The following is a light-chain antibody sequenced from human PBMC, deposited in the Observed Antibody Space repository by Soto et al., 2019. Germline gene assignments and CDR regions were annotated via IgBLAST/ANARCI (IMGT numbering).Light chain of an antibody. Sequence: AIRMTQSPSSFSASTGDRVTITCRASQGISSYLAWYQQKPGKAPKLLIYAASTLQSGVPSTFIGSGSGTDFTLTISCLQSEDFATYYCQQYYSYPRTFGQGTKVEIK. CDR2: AAS. V-gene: IGKV1-8*01. CDR1: QGISSY. J-gene: IGKJ1*01. CDR3: QQYYSYPRT.